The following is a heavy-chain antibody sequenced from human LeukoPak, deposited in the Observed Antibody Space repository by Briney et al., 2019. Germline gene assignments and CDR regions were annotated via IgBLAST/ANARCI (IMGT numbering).Heavy chain of an antibody. V-gene: IGHV3-30*03. CDR2: ISYDGNHK. CDR1: GLNLSYYG. J-gene: IGHJ4*02. Sequence: GGSLRLSCGAPGLNLSYYGLHWVRQAPGKGLEWVAVISYDGNHKYYADSVQGRFAISRDNSKNTLYLQMNSLRAEDTAVYYCATLSGDSSGYSAYWGQGTLVTVSS. D-gene: IGHD3-22*01. CDR3: ATLSGDSSGYSAY.